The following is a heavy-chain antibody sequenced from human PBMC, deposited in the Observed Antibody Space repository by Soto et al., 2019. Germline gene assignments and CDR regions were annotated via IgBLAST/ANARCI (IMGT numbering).Heavy chain of an antibody. CDR2: IYYSGST. V-gene: IGHV4-31*03. CDR1: GGSISSGGYY. D-gene: IGHD6-19*01. CDR3: ARRVIAVAGNWFDP. J-gene: IGHJ5*02. Sequence: PSETLSLTCTVSGGSISSGGYYWSWIRQHPGKGLEWIGYIYYSGSTYYNPSLKSRVTISVDTSKNQFSLKLSSVTAADTAVYYCARRVIAVAGNWFDPWGQGTLVTVSS.